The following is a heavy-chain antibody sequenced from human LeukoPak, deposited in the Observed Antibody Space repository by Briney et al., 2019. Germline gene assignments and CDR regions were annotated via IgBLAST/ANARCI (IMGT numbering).Heavy chain of an antibody. CDR2: ISGSGGST. CDR3: AKFLYSFDAFDI. V-gene: IGHV3-23*01. D-gene: IGHD6-13*01. J-gene: IGHJ3*02. CDR1: GFTFSSYA. Sequence: GGSLRLSCAASGFTFSSYAMNWVRQAPGKGLEWVSAISGSGGSTYYADSVKGRFTISRDNSKNTVYLQMNSLRAEDTAVYYCAKFLYSFDAFDIWGQGTMVTVSS.